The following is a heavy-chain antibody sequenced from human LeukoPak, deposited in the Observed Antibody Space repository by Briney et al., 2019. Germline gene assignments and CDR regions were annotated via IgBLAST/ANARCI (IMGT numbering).Heavy chain of an antibody. CDR1: GASISSYY. D-gene: IGHD1-26*01. CDR2: IYYGGST. J-gene: IGHJ4*02. Sequence: SETLSLTCTVSGASISSYYWSWIRQPPGKGLEWIGYIYYGGSTNYNPSLKSRVTISLDTSKNQFSLKLSSVTAADTAVYYCARHDRVGATSFDYWAQGTLVTVSS. CDR3: ARHDRVGATSFDY. V-gene: IGHV4-59*08.